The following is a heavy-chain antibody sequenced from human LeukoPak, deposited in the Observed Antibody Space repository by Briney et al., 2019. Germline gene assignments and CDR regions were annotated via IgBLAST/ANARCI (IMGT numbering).Heavy chain of an antibody. Sequence: PSEALSLPCSVSCVPLYRLNYHWAWLRPPPGTGLDWVGRFYCRGSTYYNPSLKRRLILSVEAPQNHLSPGLTPVTAAHPPVYLCARQNYYNFWNALNCFDPGGQGTLVTASS. CDR3: ARQNYYNFWNALNCFDP. CDR1: CVPLYRLNYH. D-gene: IGHD3-3*01. J-gene: IGHJ5*02. CDR2: FYCRGST. V-gene: IGHV4-39*01.